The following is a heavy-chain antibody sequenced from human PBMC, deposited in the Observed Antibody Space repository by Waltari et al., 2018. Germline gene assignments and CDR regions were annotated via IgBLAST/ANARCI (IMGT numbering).Heavy chain of an antibody. CDR1: GDSMSSNFW. D-gene: IGHD2-15*01. CDR3: ARDRGRGLYLDS. V-gene: IGHV4-4*02. Sequence: QLQLQESGPGLVKPSGTLSLTCAVSGDSMSSNFWWSWVRQPPGKGLGWIGQVHRSGRTNYNPSFASRVTVSLDTYNRQFSLEVTSATAADTAVYYCARDRGRGLYLDSWGPGTLVTVSP. CDR2: VHRSGRT. J-gene: IGHJ4*02.